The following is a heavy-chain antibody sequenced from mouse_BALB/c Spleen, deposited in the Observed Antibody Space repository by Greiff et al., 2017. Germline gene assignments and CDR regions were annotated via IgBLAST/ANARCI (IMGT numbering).Heavy chain of an antibody. CDR2: INPSSGYT. CDR1: GYTFTSYT. J-gene: IGHJ2*01. V-gene: IGHV1-4*01. D-gene: IGHD1-2*01. Sequence: QVQLQQSGAELARPGASVKMSCKASGYTFTSYTMHWVKQRPGQGLEWIGYINPSSGYTNYNQKFKDKATLPADKSSSTAYMQLSSLTSEDSAVYYCAREGLLRLRGNFDFWGQGTPLTVSS. CDR3: AREGLLRLRGNFDF.